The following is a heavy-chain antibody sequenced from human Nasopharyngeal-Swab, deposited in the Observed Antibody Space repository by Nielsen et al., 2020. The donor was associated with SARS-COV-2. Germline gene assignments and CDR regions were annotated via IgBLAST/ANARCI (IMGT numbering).Heavy chain of an antibody. CDR2: IYYDGTA. CDR1: GGSINTDAYH. Sequence: SETLSLTCTVSGGSINTDAYHWTWIRQLPGSRLEWIGYIYYDGTAYYNLSLKSRMIMAVDTSKNHFSLTLGSVTAADTAIYYCARVRSLYVDLWGQGALVTVSS. CDR3: ARVRSLYVDL. D-gene: IGHD1-26*01. J-gene: IGHJ4*02. V-gene: IGHV4-31*03.